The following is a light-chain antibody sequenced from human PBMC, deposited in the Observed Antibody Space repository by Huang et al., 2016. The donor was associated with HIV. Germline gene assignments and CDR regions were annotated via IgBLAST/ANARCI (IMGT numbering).Light chain of an antibody. CDR3: QQYNNWPVT. V-gene: IGKV3-15*01. Sequence: EIVMTQSPVTLSVFPGQRVTVSCRASQSASSTLAWYQQKPGQPPRLLIFGASTRATGIPARFSGSGSGTEFTLTISSLQSEDFAVYYCQQYNNWPVTFGPGTKVDMK. CDR2: GAS. J-gene: IGKJ3*01. CDR1: QSASST.